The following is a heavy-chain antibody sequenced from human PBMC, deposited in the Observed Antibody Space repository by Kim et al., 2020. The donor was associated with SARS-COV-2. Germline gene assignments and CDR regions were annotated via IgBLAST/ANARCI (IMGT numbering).Heavy chain of an antibody. J-gene: IGHJ4*02. V-gene: IGHV1-8*01. CDR2: PNRGNT. CDR3: ARGRRY. Sequence: PNRGNTGYAQKFRGRVTMTRNTSIRTAYMELSSLRSEDTAVYYCARGRRYWGQGTLVTVSS.